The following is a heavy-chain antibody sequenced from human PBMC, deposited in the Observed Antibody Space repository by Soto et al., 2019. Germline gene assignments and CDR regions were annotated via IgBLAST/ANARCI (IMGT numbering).Heavy chain of an antibody. J-gene: IGHJ5*02. CDR2: FDPEDGET. CDR1: GYTLTELS. Sequence: ASVKVSCKVCGYTLTELSMHWVRQAPGKGLEWMGGFDPEDGETIYAQKFQGRVTMTEDTSTDTAYMELSSLRSEDTAVYYCATGPNWNLLPYWFDPWGQGTLVTVSS. D-gene: IGHD1-1*01. V-gene: IGHV1-24*01. CDR3: ATGPNWNLLPYWFDP.